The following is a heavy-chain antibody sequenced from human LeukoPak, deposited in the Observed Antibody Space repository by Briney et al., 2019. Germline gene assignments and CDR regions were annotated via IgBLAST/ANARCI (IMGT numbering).Heavy chain of an antibody. CDR3: ARDRSRVSDY. CDR1: GFTFSSYS. V-gene: IGHV3-21*01. CDR2: ISSDSYYI. Sequence: GGSLRLSCAASGFTFSSYSMNWVRQAPGKGLGWVSAISSDSYYIYYADSMKGRFTISRDNAKNSLYLQMNSLRAGDTAVYYCARDRSRVSDYWGQGTLVTVSS. J-gene: IGHJ4*02.